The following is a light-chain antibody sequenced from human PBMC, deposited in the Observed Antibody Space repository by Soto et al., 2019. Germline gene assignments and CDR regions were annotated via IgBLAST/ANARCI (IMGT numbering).Light chain of an antibody. J-gene: IGKJ1*01. CDR3: QQYGSSRGT. CDR2: GAS. Sequence: EIVLTQSPGTLSLSPGERATLSCRASQSINTIYLAWYQQKPGQAPKLLIHGASNMATDIPDRFSGSGSGTDFTLTISRLEPEDFAVYYCQQYGSSRGTFGQGTKVDIK. CDR1: QSINTIY. V-gene: IGKV3-20*01.